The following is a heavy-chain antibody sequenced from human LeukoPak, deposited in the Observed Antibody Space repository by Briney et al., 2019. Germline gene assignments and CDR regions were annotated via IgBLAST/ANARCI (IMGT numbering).Heavy chain of an antibody. CDR1: GFTFRSCS. CDR3: ARDGLRRPPTPYCGGDCPLDY. D-gene: IGHD2-21*02. J-gene: IGHJ4*02. CDR2: ISSSSSYI. V-gene: IGHV3-21*04. Sequence: GGSLRLSCAASGFTFRSCSKIWVREAPGKGLEWGSSISSSSSYIYYADAVKGRLTISRDNAKNSLYLQINSLRVADTAMYYCARDGLRRPPTPYCGGDCPLDYWGQGTLVSVSS.